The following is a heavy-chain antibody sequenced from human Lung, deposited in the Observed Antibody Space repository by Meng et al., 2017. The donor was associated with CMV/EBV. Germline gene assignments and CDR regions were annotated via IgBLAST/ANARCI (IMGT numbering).Heavy chain of an antibody. D-gene: IGHD4-11*01. J-gene: IGHJ4*02. V-gene: IGHV4-30-4*01. CDR3: ARDRTTGRYFDY. CDR1: GGSISSGDYY. CDR2: IYYSGST. Sequence: QVQLPQSGPGLRKPSQTLSLPCTVSGGSISSGDYYWSWICQPPGKGLEWIGYIYYSGSTYYNPSLKSRVTISVDTSKNQFSLKLSSVTAADTAVYYCARDRTTGRYFDYWGQGTLVTVSS.